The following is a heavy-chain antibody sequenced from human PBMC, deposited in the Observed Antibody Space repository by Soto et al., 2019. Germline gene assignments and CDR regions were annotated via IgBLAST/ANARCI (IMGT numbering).Heavy chain of an antibody. D-gene: IGHD1-1*01. J-gene: IGHJ3*02. V-gene: IGHV3-74*01. CDR3: ATGPTPAFAI. CDR2: IHRDGIST. CDR1: GFTFSTYW. Sequence: EVQMVESGGGLVQPGGSLRLSCAASGFTFSTYWMHWVRQAPGKGLVWVSRIHRDGISTIYADSVPGRFTISRDNAKSTVFMQKNILRAEDTAVYYCATGPTPAFAIWGRGTMVTVSS.